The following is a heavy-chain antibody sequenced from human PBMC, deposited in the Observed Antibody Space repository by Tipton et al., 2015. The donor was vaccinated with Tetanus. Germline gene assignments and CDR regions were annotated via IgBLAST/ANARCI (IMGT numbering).Heavy chain of an antibody. V-gene: IGHV4-61*01. CDR3: ARRSYCSSSRCFDAFDL. CDR1: GASIGRSSHY. Sequence: TLSLTCTVSGASIGRSSHYWTWIRQPPGKELEWVGYVYHSGLTNYHPSLKSRLTISVDSSKNQLSLNLSSVTAADTAVYYCARRSYCSSSRCFDAFDLWGQGTMVTVSS. CDR2: VYHSGLT. J-gene: IGHJ3*01. D-gene: IGHD2-2*01.